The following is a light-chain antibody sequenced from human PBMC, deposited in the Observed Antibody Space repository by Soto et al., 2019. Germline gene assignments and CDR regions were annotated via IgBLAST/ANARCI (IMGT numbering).Light chain of an antibody. CDR3: SSYSSTSTRRL. CDR1: SSDVGGYNY. V-gene: IGLV2-8*01. J-gene: IGLJ1*01. Sequence: QSALTQPPSASGSPGQPVTISCTGTSSDVGGYNYVSWYQQHPGKAPKLIIYEVSKRPSGVPDRFSGSKSGNTASLTVSGLQAEDEADYHCSSYSSTSTRRLFGAGTKVTVL. CDR2: EVS.